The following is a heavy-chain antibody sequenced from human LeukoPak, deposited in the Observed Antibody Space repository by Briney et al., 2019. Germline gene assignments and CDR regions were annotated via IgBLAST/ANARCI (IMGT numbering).Heavy chain of an antibody. D-gene: IGHD3-10*01. CDR1: GGSISSSSYY. V-gene: IGHV4-39*01. J-gene: IGHJ4*02. CDR2: IYYSGST. CDR3: ARSQFDRFGELLSDY. Sequence: PSETLSLTCTVSGGSISSSSYYWGWIRQPPGKGLEWIGSIYYSGSTYYNPSLKSRVTISVDTSKNQFSLKLSSVTAADTAVYYCARSQFDRFGELLSDYWGQGTLVTVSS.